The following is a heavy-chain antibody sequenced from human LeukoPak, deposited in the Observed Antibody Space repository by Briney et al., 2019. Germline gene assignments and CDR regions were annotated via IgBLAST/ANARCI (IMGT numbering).Heavy chain of an antibody. Sequence: SEXXXXTCTVSGGSISSSSYYWGWIRQPPGKGLEWIGSIYYSGSTYYNPSLKSRVTISVDASKNQFSLKLSSVTAADTAVYYCCSSGYRWGQGTLVTVSS. D-gene: IGHD3-22*01. V-gene: IGHV4-39*01. J-gene: IGHJ4*02. CDR3: CSSGYR. CDR2: IYYSGST. CDR1: GGSISSSSYY.